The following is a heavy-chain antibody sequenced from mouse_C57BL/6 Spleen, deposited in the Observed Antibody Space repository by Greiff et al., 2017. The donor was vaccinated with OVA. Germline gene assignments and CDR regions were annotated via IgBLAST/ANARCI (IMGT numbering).Heavy chain of an antibody. D-gene: IGHD1-1*01. V-gene: IGHV7-3*01. CDR3: ASLNYYGSSYWFAY. CDR2: IRNKANGYTT. Sequence: EVKLVESGGGLVQPGGSLSLSCAASGFTFTDYYMSWVRQPPGKALEWLGFIRNKANGYTTEYSASVKGRFTISRDNSQSILYLQMNALRAEDSATYYCASLNYYGSSYWFAYWGQGTLVTVSA. CDR1: GFTFTDYY. J-gene: IGHJ3*01.